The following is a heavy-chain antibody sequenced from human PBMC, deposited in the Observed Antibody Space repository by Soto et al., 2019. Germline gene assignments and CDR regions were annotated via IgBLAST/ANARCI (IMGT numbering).Heavy chain of an antibody. V-gene: IGHV3-23*01. CDR2: ISGSGRTT. CDR3: AKGSRTSSPYDY. J-gene: IGHJ4*02. D-gene: IGHD6-6*01. Sequence: EVQLLESGGGFVQPGGSLRLSCAASGFTFSSYAMSWVRQAPGKGLDWVSTISGSGRTTFYADSVKGRFTISRDNSKDTLYLQMNSLGDDDSAKYFCAKGSRTSSPYDYWGQGTLVTVSS. CDR1: GFTFSSYA.